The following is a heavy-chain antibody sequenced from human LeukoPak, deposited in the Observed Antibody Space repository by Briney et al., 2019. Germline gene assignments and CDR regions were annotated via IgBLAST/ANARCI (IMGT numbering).Heavy chain of an antibody. V-gene: IGHV1-8*01. CDR3: VRGVGVAVTTANDY. J-gene: IGHJ4*02. D-gene: IGHD4-11*01. CDR1: GYTFTSYD. CDR2: MNPNSGNT. Sequence: ASVKVSCKASGYTFTSYDINWVRQATGQGLEWMGWMNPNSGNTGYAQKFQGRVTMTRNTSISTAYMELSSLRSEDTAVYYCVRGVGVAVTTANDYWGQGTLVTVSS.